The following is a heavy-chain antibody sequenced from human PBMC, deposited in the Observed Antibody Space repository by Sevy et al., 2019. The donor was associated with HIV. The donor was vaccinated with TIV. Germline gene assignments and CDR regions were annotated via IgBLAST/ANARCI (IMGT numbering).Heavy chain of an antibody. V-gene: IGHV3-30*02. CDR1: GFTFSSYG. CDR3: AKDGGWSYVDY. J-gene: IGHJ4*02. CDR2: IQYDGSNK. D-gene: IGHD1-26*01. Sequence: GGSLRLSCAASGFTFSSYGIHWVRQAPGKGLEWVTFIQYDGSNKYYGDSVKGRFTISRDNSKNTLYLQMKSLRAEDTAVYYCAKDGGWSYVDYWGQGTLVTVSS.